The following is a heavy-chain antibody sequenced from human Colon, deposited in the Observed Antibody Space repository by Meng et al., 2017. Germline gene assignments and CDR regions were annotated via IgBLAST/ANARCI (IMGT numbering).Heavy chain of an antibody. CDR1: GLEFGSYN. CDR3: ATDTQWVGIDY. Sequence: EVQLVGAGGGLVKPGGSLRLSCVVSGLEFGSYNINWIRQAPGKGLEWVSSISSTSKYIYQADSVKGRFTISRDNAKNTLYLQMNNVRGEDTAVYYCATDTQWVGIDYWGQGTLVTVSS. J-gene: IGHJ4*02. CDR2: ISSTSKYI. V-gene: IGHV3-21*06. D-gene: IGHD6-19*01.